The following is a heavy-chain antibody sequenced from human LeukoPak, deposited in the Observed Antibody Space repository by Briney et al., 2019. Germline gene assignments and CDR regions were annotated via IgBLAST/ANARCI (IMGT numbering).Heavy chain of an antibody. Sequence: GASVKVSCKASGYTFTGYYMHWVRQAPGQGLEWMGWISAYNGNTNYAQKLQGRVTMTTDTSTSTAYMELRSLRSDDTAVYYCAAGNDYGDPGDYWGQGTLVTVSS. CDR2: ISAYNGNT. CDR1: GYTFTGYY. CDR3: AAGNDYGDPGDY. V-gene: IGHV1-18*04. D-gene: IGHD4-17*01. J-gene: IGHJ4*02.